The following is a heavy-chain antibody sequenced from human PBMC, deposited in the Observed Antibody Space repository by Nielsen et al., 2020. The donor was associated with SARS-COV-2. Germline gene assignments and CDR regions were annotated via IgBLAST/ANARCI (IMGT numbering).Heavy chain of an antibody. Sequence: WIRQPPGKGLEWIGYIYYTGSTKYNPSLKSRVTISVDTSKNQFSLKLSSVTAADTAVYYCARTGPDFWSGYWPYYYGMDVWGQGTTVTVSS. J-gene: IGHJ6*02. D-gene: IGHD3-3*01. V-gene: IGHV4-59*01. CDR2: IYYTGST. CDR3: ARTGPDFWSGYWPYYYGMDV.